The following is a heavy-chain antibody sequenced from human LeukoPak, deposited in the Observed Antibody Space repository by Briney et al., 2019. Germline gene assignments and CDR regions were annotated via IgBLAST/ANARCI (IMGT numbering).Heavy chain of an antibody. V-gene: IGHV4-39*07. D-gene: IGHD1-26*01. CDR1: GGSICSSSYY. J-gene: IGHJ4*02. CDR3: AREGSYFVFDY. Sequence: SETLSLTCTVSGGSICSSSYYWGWIRQPPGKGLEWIGSIYYSGSTYYNPSLKSRVTISVDTSKNQFSLKLSSVTAADTAVYYCAREGSYFVFDYWGQGTLVTVSS. CDR2: IYYSGST.